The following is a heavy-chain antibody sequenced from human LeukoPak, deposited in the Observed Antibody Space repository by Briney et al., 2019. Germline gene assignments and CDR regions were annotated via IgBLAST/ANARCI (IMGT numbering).Heavy chain of an antibody. CDR2: ISNDGTNK. D-gene: IGHD6-19*01. CDR1: GFTFSNYR. CDR3: AKDGLAVAGTRRVLIDY. V-gene: IGHV3-30*18. J-gene: IGHJ4*02. Sequence: GRSLRLSCAASGFTFSNYRMHWVRQAPGKGLEWVAVISNDGTNKYYADSVKGRFTISRDNSKNTLYLQMNSLRAADTAVYYCAKDGLAVAGTRRVLIDYWGQGTLVTVSS.